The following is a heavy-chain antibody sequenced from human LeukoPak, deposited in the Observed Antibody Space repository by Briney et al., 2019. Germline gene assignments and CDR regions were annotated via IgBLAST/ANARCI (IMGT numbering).Heavy chain of an antibody. CDR3: ARGTLLNAFDI. CDR2: FRSSRGTI. V-gene: IGHV3-48*03. CDR1: GFSISTYE. D-gene: IGHD1-26*01. J-gene: IGHJ3*02. Sequence: GGSLRLSCAACGFSISTYEMNWVRQAPGKGLEWVSYFRSSRGTIYYADSVRGRFTVSGDSAKNSLYLQMNSLRADDTAVYYCARGTLLNAFDIWGQGTMVTVSS.